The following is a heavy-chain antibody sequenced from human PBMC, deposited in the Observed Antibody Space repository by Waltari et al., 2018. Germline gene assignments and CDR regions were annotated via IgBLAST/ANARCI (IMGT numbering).Heavy chain of an antibody. J-gene: IGHJ3*02. Sequence: QVQLVQSGAEVKKPGSSVQVSCKASAGTFRSYSISWLRQAPGQGLEWMGRIIPICGTANYAQKFQGRVTMTEDTSTDTAYMELSSLRSEDTAVYYCATVSMIVVVRAFDIWGQGTMVTVSS. CDR2: IIPICGTA. CDR1: AGTFRSYS. V-gene: IGHV1-69*08. CDR3: ATVSMIVVVRAFDI. D-gene: IGHD3-22*01.